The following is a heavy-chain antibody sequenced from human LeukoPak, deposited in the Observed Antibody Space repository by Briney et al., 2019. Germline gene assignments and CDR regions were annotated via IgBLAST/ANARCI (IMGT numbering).Heavy chain of an antibody. V-gene: IGHV3-21*01. CDR3: AREVTTSSPGAFAI. CDR2: ISSGSSYI. D-gene: IGHD4-17*01. CDR1: GFTFSTYN. Sequence: PGGSLRLSCAASGFTFSTYNMNWVRQAPGKGLEWVSSISSGSSYIYYADSVKGRFTISRDNAKNSLYLQMNSLRAEDTAVYYCAREVTTSSPGAFAIWGQGTMVTVSS. J-gene: IGHJ3*02.